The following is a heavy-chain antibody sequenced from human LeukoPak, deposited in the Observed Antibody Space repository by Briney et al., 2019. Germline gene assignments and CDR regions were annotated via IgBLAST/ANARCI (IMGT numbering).Heavy chain of an antibody. CDR3: ARLGYCSGGSCYLGWFDP. Sequence: SETLSLTCVVSGGSVPSNYFWGWIRRPPGKGLEWIGEINHSGSTNYNPSLKSRVTISVDTSKNQFSLKLSSVTAADTAVYYCARLGYCSGGSCYLGWFDPWGQGTLVTVSS. J-gene: IGHJ5*02. V-gene: IGHV4-34*01. CDR1: GGSVPSNYF. D-gene: IGHD2-15*01. CDR2: INHSGST.